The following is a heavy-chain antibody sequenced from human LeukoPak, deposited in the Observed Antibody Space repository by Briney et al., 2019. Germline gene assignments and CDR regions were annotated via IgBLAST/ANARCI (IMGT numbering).Heavy chain of an antibody. Sequence: PGGSLRLSCTASGLTFSTSGFNWVRQAPGKGLEWVASIGPTGSYIYHADSIKGRFTISRENAKNFMYLQMNSLRAEDTAVYYCATETNGRHYDYWGQGTLLTVSS. J-gene: IGHJ4*02. CDR2: IGPTGSYI. CDR1: GLTFSTSG. D-gene: IGHD1-14*01. V-gene: IGHV3-21*06. CDR3: ATETNGRHYDY.